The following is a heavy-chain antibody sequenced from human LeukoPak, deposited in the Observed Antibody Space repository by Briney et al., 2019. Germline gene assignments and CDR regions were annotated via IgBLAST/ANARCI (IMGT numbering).Heavy chain of an antibody. CDR2: IYTGGNT. J-gene: IGHJ6*03. CDR3: ARPRFPYYRLSGADYYYMDV. Sequence: GGSLRLSCAASGFTVSSNYMSWVRQAPGKGLEWVSVIYTGGNTYYADSVKGRFTISRDNSKNTVYLQMNSLRSDDTAVYYCARPRFPYYRLSGADYYYMDVWGKGTTVTVSS. CDR1: GFTVSSNY. V-gene: IGHV3-53*05. D-gene: IGHD3-10*01.